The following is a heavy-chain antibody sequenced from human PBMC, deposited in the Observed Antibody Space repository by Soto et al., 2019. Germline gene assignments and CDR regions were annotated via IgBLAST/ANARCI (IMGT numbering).Heavy chain of an antibody. CDR2: ISRDGTST. Sequence: PGGSLRLSCAASGFVFSSYWMHWVRQAPGKGLVWVSRISRDGTSTSYADSVKGRFSISRDNAKNTLFLQLNSLRAEDTAVYYCARDWRNSMDVWGQGTTVTVS. CDR1: GFVFSSYW. V-gene: IGHV3-74*01. D-gene: IGHD4-4*01. CDR3: ARDWRNSMDV. J-gene: IGHJ6*02.